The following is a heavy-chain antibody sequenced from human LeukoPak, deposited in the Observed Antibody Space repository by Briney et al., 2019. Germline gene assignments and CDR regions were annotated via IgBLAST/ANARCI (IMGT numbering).Heavy chain of an antibody. CDR3: ARALPSSWYFFDY. Sequence: PGGSLRLSCAASGFTFSSYSMNWVRQAPGKGLEWVSYISSSSSTIHYADSVKGRFTISRDNAKNSLYLQMNSLRAEDTAVYYCARALPSSWYFFDYWGQGTLVTVSS. CDR2: ISSSSSTI. D-gene: IGHD6-13*01. V-gene: IGHV3-48*04. J-gene: IGHJ4*02. CDR1: GFTFSSYS.